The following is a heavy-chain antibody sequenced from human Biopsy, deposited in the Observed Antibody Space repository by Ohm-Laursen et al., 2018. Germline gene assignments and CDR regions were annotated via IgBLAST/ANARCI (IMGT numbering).Heavy chain of an antibody. V-gene: IGHV4-34*01. J-gene: IGHJ5*02. CDR1: GGSFSGYY. CDR3: ARGTNYYGSGRNRHWFDP. D-gene: IGHD3-10*01. Sequence: SETPSLTCGVYGGSFSGYYCSWIRQPPGKGLEWIGEINDSGRTNYNPSLRSRVTFSVDTSKNQFSLKLSSVTAADTAVYYCARGTNYYGSGRNRHWFDPWGQGTQVTVSS. CDR2: INDSGRT.